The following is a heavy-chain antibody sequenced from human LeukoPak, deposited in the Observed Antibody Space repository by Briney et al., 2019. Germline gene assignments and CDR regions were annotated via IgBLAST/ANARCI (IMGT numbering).Heavy chain of an antibody. Sequence: PSETLSLTCSISGGSVSDFYWSWIRQSPGKGLEWIGYVYYGGSTTYSPSLKSRVSISRDTSRNHLSLKLTSVTAADTAVYYCARDGGSRFFYYYMDIWGEGTTVSVSS. CDR1: GGSVSDFY. J-gene: IGHJ6*03. V-gene: IGHV4-59*02. D-gene: IGHD3-16*01. CDR3: ARDGGSRFFYYYMDI. CDR2: VYYGGST.